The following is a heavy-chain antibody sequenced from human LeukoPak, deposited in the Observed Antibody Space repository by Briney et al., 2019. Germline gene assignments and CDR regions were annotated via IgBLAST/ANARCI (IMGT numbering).Heavy chain of an antibody. CDR2: IYNSRST. CDR3: ARVANYGDFDY. Sequence: SQTLSLTCTVSGVSISSGSYLWRWIRQAAGKGLEWIGRIYNSRSTNYNPSLKSRVTISVDTSKHQFSLQLSSVTAADTAVYNCARVANYGDFDYWGQGTLVTVSS. D-gene: IGHD3-10*01. CDR1: GVSISSGSYL. J-gene: IGHJ4*02. V-gene: IGHV4-61*02.